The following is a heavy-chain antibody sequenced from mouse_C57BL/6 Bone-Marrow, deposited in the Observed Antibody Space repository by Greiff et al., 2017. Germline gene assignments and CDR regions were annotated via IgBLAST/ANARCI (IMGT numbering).Heavy chain of an antibody. V-gene: IGHV1-81*01. Sequence: VQLQQSGAELARPGASVKLSCKASGYTFTSYGISWVKQRTGQGLEWIGEIYPRSGTTYYNEKFKGKATLTADKSSSTAYMELRSLTSEDSAVDFCARVYYYGSSDYFDYWGQGTTLTVSS. D-gene: IGHD1-1*01. J-gene: IGHJ2*01. CDR3: ARVYYYGSSDYFDY. CDR2: IYPRSGTT. CDR1: GYTFTSYG.